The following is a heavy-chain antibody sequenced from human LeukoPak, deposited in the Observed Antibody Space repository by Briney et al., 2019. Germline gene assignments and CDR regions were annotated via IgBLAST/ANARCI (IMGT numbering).Heavy chain of an antibody. V-gene: IGHV3-9*03. CDR2: ISWNSGSI. CDR1: GFTFDDYA. CDR3: AKDKAIFGVVTTMGPFDY. J-gene: IGHJ4*02. D-gene: IGHD3-3*01. Sequence: GGSLRLSCAASGFTFDDYAMHWVRQAAGKGLEWVSGISWNSGSIGYADSVKGRFTISRDNAKNSLYLQMNSLRAEDMALYYCAKDKAIFGVVTTMGPFDYWGQGTLVTVSS.